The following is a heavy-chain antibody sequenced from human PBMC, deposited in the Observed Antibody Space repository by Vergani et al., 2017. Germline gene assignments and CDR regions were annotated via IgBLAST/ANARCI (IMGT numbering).Heavy chain of an antibody. D-gene: IGHD3-10*01. CDR3: AREDTYYYGSGSFPPDY. CDR2: ISAYNGNT. V-gene: IGHV1-18*01. J-gene: IGHJ4*02. CDR1: GYTFTSYG. Sequence: QVQLVQSGAEEKKPGASVKVSCKASGYTFTSYGISWVRQAPGQGLEWMGWISAYNGNTNYAQKLQGRVTMTTDTSTSTAYMELRSLRSDDTAVYYCAREDTYYYGSGSFPPDYWGQGTLVTVSS.